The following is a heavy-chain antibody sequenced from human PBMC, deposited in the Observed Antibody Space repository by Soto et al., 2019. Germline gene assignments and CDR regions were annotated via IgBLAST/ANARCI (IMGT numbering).Heavy chain of an antibody. CDR1: GFTFSSYG. V-gene: IGHV3-30*03. J-gene: IGHJ4*02. CDR2: ISYDGSNK. Sequence: GGSLRLSCAASGFTFSSYGMHWVRQAPGKGLEWVAVISYDGSNKYYVDSVKGRFTISRDNAKNSLYLQINSLRVEDTALYYCATKKGAVGSMPLDYWGQGTQVTVSS. D-gene: IGHD6-13*01. CDR3: ATKKGAVGSMPLDY.